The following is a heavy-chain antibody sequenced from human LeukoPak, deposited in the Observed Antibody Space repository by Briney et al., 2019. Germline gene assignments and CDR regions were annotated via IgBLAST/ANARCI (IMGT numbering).Heavy chain of an antibody. J-gene: IGHJ4*02. D-gene: IGHD1-1*01. CDR1: GFNFNMFA. CDR3: AKEKYNWNDGRAEGFDS. CDR2: LSRGGETT. V-gene: IGHV3-23*01. Sequence: GGSLRLSCSGTGFNFNMFAIHWVRQAPGKGLEWVSGLSRGGETTNYADSVKGRFSISRDFSKKMVFLQMNSLKSEDTAVYYCAKEKYNWNDGRAEGFDSWGQGTLVTVSS.